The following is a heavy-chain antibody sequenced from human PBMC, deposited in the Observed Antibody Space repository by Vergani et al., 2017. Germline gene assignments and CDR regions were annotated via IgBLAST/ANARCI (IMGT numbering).Heavy chain of an antibody. Sequence: QVQLQESGPGLVKPSQTLSLTCTVSGGSISSGDYYWSWIRQPPGKGLEWIGYIYYSGSTYYNPSRKSRVTISVDTSKNQFSLKLSSVTAADTAVYYCARSPFTMVRGARLVDYFDYWGQGTLVTVSS. V-gene: IGHV4-30-4*01. CDR2: IYYSGST. J-gene: IGHJ4*02. D-gene: IGHD3-10*01. CDR1: GGSISSGDYY. CDR3: ARSPFTMVRGARLVDYFDY.